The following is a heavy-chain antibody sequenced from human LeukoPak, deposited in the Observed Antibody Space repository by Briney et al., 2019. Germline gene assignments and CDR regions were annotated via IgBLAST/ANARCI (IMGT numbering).Heavy chain of an antibody. D-gene: IGHD3-9*01. CDR3: ARSPHILTGENFDY. CDR1: GYTFTGYY. V-gene: IGHV1-2*02. J-gene: IGHJ4*02. Sequence: ASVKVSCKASGYTFTGYYMHWVRQAPGQGLEWMGWINPNSGGTNYAQKFQDRVSMTRDTSISTAYMHLSRQRSDDTAVYYCARSPHILTGENFDYWGQGTLLTVSS. CDR2: INPNSGGT.